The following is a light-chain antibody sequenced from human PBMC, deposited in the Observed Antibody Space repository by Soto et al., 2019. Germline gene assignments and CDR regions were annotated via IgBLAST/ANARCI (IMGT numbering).Light chain of an antibody. CDR2: KAS. CDR3: LQYNSYSPNT. Sequence: DIQMTQSPSTLSASVGDRVTITCRASQSISSWLAWYQQKPGKAPNLLIYKASSLESGVPSRFSGSGSGTEFTLTISSLQPDDFATYYCLQYNSYSPNTFGQGTRLEIK. J-gene: IGKJ5*01. CDR1: QSISSW. V-gene: IGKV1-5*03.